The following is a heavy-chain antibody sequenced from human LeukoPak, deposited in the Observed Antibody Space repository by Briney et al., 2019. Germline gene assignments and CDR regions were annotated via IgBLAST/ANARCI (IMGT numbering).Heavy chain of an antibody. CDR2: IYSGGST. D-gene: IGHD6-13*01. Sequence: GGSLRLSCAASGFTFSDYYMSWVRQAPGKGLEWVSVIYSGGSTYYTDSVKGRFTISRDNSKNTLYLQMNSLRAEDTAVYYCASVAAADHFDYWGQGTLVTVSS. CDR3: ASVAAADHFDY. J-gene: IGHJ4*02. V-gene: IGHV3-66*01. CDR1: GFTFSDYY.